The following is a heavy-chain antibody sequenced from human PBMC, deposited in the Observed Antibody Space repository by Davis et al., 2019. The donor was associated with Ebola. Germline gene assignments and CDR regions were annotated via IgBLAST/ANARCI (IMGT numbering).Heavy chain of an antibody. CDR2: INHSGST. Sequence: PSETLSLTCAVSGGSFSGYYWSWIRQPPGKGLEWIGEINHSGSTNYNPSLKSRVTISVDTSTTQFSLKLSSVTAAATAVYCCARKRGGGYGMDVWGQGTTVTVSS. D-gene: IGHD3-16*01. J-gene: IGHJ6*02. V-gene: IGHV4-34*01. CDR1: GGSFSGYY. CDR3: ARKRGGGYGMDV.